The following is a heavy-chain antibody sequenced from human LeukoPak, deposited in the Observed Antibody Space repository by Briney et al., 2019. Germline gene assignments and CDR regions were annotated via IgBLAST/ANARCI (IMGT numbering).Heavy chain of an antibody. CDR1: GGSISSGYYY. J-gene: IGHJ4*02. V-gene: IGHV4-30-4*01. Sequence: PSQTLSLTCTVSGGSISSGYYYWSWIRKPPGTGLEYIGYIYYGGTYYNPSLKSRVTISVDTSKNQFSLKLSSVTAADTAVYYCARGTWSSSIDYWGQGTLVTVSS. CDR3: ARGTWSSSIDY. D-gene: IGHD6-6*01. CDR2: IYYGGT.